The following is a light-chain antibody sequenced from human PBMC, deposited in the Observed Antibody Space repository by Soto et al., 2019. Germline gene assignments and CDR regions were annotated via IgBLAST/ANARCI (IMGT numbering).Light chain of an antibody. CDR3: CSYAGRYTWV. J-gene: IGLJ3*02. CDR2: DVT. Sequence: QSALTQPRSVSGSPGQSVTISCTGTSDDVGAYNYVSWYQQHPGNAPKFMLYDVTKRPSGVPDRISGSKSGNTASLTISGLLAEDEADYYCCSYAGRYTWVFGGGTKVTVL. CDR1: SDDVGAYNY. V-gene: IGLV2-11*01.